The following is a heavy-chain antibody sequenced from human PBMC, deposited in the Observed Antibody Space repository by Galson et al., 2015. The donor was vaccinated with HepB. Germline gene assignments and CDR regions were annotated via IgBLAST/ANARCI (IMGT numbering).Heavy chain of an antibody. D-gene: IGHD2-2*01. J-gene: IGHJ4*02. V-gene: IGHV5-51*01. CDR1: GYSFTNYR. CDR3: ARHYYCNSTICDNHFDY. CDR2: IYPGDSDT. Sequence: QSGAEVKKPGQSLKISCKGSGYSFTNYRIGWVRQMPGKGLEWMGIIYPGDSDTRYSPSFQGQVTISVDKSISTAYLQWDSLRASDTAIYYCARHYYCNSTICDNHFDYWGQGTPVTVSP.